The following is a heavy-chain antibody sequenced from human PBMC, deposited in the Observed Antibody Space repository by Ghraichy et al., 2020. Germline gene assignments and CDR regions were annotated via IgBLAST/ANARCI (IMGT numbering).Heavy chain of an antibody. CDR1: GLTFSRYW. Sequence: GESLNISCPASGLTFSRYWMHWVRQAPGKGLVWVSRINSDGSITNYADSVKGRFTISRDNAKNTLYLQMNSLRVDDTAVYYCAGRDTSLDYWGQGTLVTVSS. D-gene: IGHD1-26*01. V-gene: IGHV3-74*01. J-gene: IGHJ4*02. CDR3: AGRDTSLDY. CDR2: INSDGSIT.